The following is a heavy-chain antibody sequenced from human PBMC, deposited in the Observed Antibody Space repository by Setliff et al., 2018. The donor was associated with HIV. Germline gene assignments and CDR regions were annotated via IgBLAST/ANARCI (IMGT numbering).Heavy chain of an antibody. Sequence: GSLRLSCTASRFTFGDYDMGWVRQAPGKGLEWVGSTRSKAYGGTTEYAASVRGRFTISRDDSKSIAFLLMNSLKTEDTAVYYCTRLRGYSFGLASYYYYYMDVWGKGTTVTVSS. V-gene: IGHV3-49*04. CDR1: RFTFGDYD. CDR3: TRLRGYSFGLASYYYYYMDV. D-gene: IGHD5-18*01. J-gene: IGHJ6*03. CDR2: TRSKAYGGTT.